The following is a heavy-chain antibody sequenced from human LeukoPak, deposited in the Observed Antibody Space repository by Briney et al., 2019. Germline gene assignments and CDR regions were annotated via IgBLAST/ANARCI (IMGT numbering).Heavy chain of an antibody. J-gene: IGHJ4*02. Sequence: GRSLRLSCAASGFTFSSYAMHWVRQAPGKGLEWVAVISYDGSNKYYADSVKGRFTISRDNSKNTLYLQMNSLRAEDTAVYYCARDEGLYSGSYFIDYWGQGTLVTVSS. V-gene: IGHV3-30-3*01. CDR2: ISYDGSNK. CDR3: ARDEGLYSGSYFIDY. D-gene: IGHD1-26*01. CDR1: GFTFSSYA.